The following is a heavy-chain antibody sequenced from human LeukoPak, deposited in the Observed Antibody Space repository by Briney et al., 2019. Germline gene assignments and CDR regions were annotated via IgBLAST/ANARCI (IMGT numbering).Heavy chain of an antibody. V-gene: IGHV3-30*18. CDR1: GFTFNYAW. D-gene: IGHD3-22*01. CDR3: AKDYDSSGWAAFDI. CDR2: ISYDGSNK. J-gene: IGHJ3*02. Sequence: EGSLRLSCAASGFTFNYAWMSWVRQAPGKGLEWVAVISYDGSNKYFADSVKGRFTISRDNSKNTLYLQMNSLRAEDTAVYYCAKDYDSSGWAAFDIWGQGTMVTVSS.